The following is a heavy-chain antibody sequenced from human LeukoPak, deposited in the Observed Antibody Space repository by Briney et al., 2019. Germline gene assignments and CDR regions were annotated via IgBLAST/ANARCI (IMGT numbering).Heavy chain of an antibody. CDR2: ISAYNGST. D-gene: IGHD5/OR15-5a*01. J-gene: IGHJ3*02. CDR1: GYTFTSYG. V-gene: IGHV1-18*01. CDR3: ASVSSGDAFDI. Sequence: ASVTVSCKSSGYTFTSYGISWVRQAPGQGLEWMGWISAYNGSTNYAQKLQGRVTMATDTSTSTAYMELRSLRSDDTAVYYCASVSSGDAFDIWGQGTMVTVSS.